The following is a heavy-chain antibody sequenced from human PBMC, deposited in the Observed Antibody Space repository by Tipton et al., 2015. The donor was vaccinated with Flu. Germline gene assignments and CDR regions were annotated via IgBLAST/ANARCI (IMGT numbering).Heavy chain of an antibody. V-gene: IGHV4-61*02. CDR3: ARDLFGEKDWFDP. Sequence: TLSLTCTVSGGSISSGSYYWSWIRQPAGKGLEWIGRIYTSGSTNYNPSLKSRVTISVDTSKNQFSLKLSSGTAADTAVYYCARDLFGEKDWFDPWGQGTLVTVSS. D-gene: IGHD3-10*01. CDR1: GGSISSGSYY. J-gene: IGHJ5*02. CDR2: IYTSGST.